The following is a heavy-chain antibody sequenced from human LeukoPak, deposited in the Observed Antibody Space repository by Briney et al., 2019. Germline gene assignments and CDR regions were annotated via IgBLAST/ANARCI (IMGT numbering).Heavy chain of an antibody. CDR1: GYTLTSYG. CDR2: ISAYNGNT. Sequence: ASVKVSCKASGYTLTSYGISWVRQAPGQGLEWMGWISAYNGNTNYAQKLQGRVTMTTDTSTSTAYMELRSLRSDDTAVYYCARDLILRGVTVAIFDYWGQGTLVTVSS. J-gene: IGHJ4*02. V-gene: IGHV1-18*01. D-gene: IGHD4-23*01. CDR3: ARDLILRGVTVAIFDY.